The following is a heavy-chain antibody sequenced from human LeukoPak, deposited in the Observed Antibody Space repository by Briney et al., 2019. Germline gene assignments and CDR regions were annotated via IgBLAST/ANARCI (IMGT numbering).Heavy chain of an antibody. CDR3: ARGWTHEYCSGGSCYSIPDY. D-gene: IGHD2-15*01. J-gene: IGHJ4*02. CDR1: GGIFRSYG. CDR2: FIPILGTP. V-gene: IGHV1-69*10. Sequence: SVKVSCKTSGGIFRSYGLNWVRQAPGQGLEWMGGFIPILGTPKYAQNLQGRVTMTRDTSTITVYVELSSLRSEDTAVYYCARGWTHEYCSGGSCYSIPDYWGQGTLVTVSS.